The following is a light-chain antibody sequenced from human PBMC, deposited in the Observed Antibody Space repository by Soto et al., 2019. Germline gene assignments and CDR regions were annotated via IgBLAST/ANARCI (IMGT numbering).Light chain of an antibody. CDR2: AAS. CDR1: SSDVGGYNY. Sequence: QSALTQPASVSGSPGQSITISCTGNSSDVGGYNYVSWYQQHPGKAPKLLIYAASNRPSGVSTRFSGSKSGNTASLTISGLQAEDDADYYCSSYTSSSTLCVFGTGTKLTVL. V-gene: IGLV2-14*01. J-gene: IGLJ1*01. CDR3: SSYTSSSTLCV.